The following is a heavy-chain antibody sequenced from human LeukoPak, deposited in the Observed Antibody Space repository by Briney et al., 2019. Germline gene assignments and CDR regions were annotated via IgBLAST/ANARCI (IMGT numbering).Heavy chain of an antibody. D-gene: IGHD6-19*01. V-gene: IGHV1-8*01. Sequence: ASVKVSCKASGYTFTSYDINWVRQATGQGLEWMGWMNPNSGNTGYAQKFQGRVTMTRNTSISTAYMELSSLRSEDTAVYYCATDKSVADNYYYYGMDVWGQGTTVTVSS. J-gene: IGHJ6*02. CDR2: MNPNSGNT. CDR1: GYTFTSYD. CDR3: ATDKSVADNYYYYGMDV.